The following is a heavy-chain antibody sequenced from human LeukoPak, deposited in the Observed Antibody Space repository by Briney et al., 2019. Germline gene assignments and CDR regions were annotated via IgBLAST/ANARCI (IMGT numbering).Heavy chain of an antibody. CDR1: GFTFRSYA. D-gene: IGHD3-9*01. CDR2: ISYVGSNK. Sequence: PGRSLRLSCAASGFTFRSYAMHWVRQAPGKGLEWVAVISYVGSNKYYADSVKGRFTISRDNSRNTLYLQMNSVRAEDTAVYYCARDLTYDILTGCPDYWGQGTLVTVSS. CDR3: ARDLTYDILTGCPDY. J-gene: IGHJ4*02. V-gene: IGHV3-30*04.